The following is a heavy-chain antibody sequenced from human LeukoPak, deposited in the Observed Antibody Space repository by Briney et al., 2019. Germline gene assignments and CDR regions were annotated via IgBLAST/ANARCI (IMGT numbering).Heavy chain of an antibody. CDR2: ISSSGGST. J-gene: IGHJ4*02. CDR3: AKHPPMGQDYFDS. D-gene: IGHD3-10*01. Sequence: GGSLRLSCTASGLILSSYAMSWVRQAPGQGLEWVAGISSSGGSTYYAKSVKGRFNISRDKSKNTVFPQLNSLSAEDTAVYFCAKHPPMGQDYFDSWGQGTLVAVSS. V-gene: IGHV3-23*01. CDR1: GLILSSYA.